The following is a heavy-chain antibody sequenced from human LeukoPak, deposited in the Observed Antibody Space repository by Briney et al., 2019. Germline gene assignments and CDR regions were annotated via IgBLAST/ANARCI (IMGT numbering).Heavy chain of an antibody. Sequence: ASVKVSCKASGYTFTSYHISWVRQAPGQGLEWMGWINPNSGGANYAQKFQGRVTMTRDTSISTAYMELSRLRSDDTAVYYCARFGRWFGELDADYWGQGTLVTVSS. D-gene: IGHD3-10*01. CDR1: GYTFTSYH. V-gene: IGHV1-2*02. CDR2: INPNSGGA. CDR3: ARFGRWFGELDADY. J-gene: IGHJ4*02.